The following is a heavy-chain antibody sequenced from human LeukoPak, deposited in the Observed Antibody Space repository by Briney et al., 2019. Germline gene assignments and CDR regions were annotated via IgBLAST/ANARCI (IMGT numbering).Heavy chain of an antibody. V-gene: IGHV4-4*02. D-gene: IGHD4-17*01. CDR3: ARTPGSYDYGDYEGYFDY. CDR1: GGSISSSNW. CDR2: IYHSGST. J-gene: IGHJ4*02. Sequence: SGTLSLTCAVSGGSISSSNWWSWVRQPPGKGLEWIGEIYHSGSTNYNPSLKSRVTISVDKSKNQFSLELSSVTAADTAVYYCARTPGSYDYGDYEGYFDYWGQGTLVTVSS.